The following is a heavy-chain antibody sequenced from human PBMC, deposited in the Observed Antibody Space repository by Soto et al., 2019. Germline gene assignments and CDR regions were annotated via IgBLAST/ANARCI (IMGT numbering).Heavy chain of an antibody. CDR3: ASQDRVMAEGRWFDP. CDR1: GYSISSGYH. Sequence: PSETLSLTCTVSGYSISSGYHWAWIRQPPGKGLEWLGSVHYSGNTYYNPSLKSRLTISVDKSKNQFSLNLSSVTAADTAVYYCASQDRVMAEGRWFDPWGQGTLVTVSS. CDR2: VHYSGNT. J-gene: IGHJ5*02. V-gene: IGHV4-38-2*02. D-gene: IGHD3-10*01.